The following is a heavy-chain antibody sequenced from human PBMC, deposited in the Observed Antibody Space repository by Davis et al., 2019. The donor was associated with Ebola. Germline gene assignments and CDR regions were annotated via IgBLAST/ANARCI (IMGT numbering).Heavy chain of an antibody. D-gene: IGHD6-19*01. Sequence: GGSLRLSCKASGYRLSTYWIGWVRQMPGKGLEWMGIIYPGDSDTRYSPSFQGQVTISADKSISTAYLQWSSLKASDTAMYYCAKSRVAGTNDAFDIWGQGTMVIVSS. V-gene: IGHV5-51*01. J-gene: IGHJ3*02. CDR2: IYPGDSDT. CDR1: GYRLSTYW. CDR3: AKSRVAGTNDAFDI.